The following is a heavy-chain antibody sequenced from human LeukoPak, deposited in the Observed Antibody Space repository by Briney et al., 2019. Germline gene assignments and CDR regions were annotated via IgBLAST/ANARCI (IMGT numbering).Heavy chain of an antibody. J-gene: IGHJ4*02. V-gene: IGHV3-13*01. CDR1: GFTFSDHA. D-gene: IGHD1-26*01. CDR2: VGIAADT. CDR3: VRQKKSHGNFDY. Sequence: GGSLRLSCAASGFTFSDHAMHWVRHAPGKGLEWVSAVGIAADTFYPGSVKGRFTISRENAKNSLYLQMNSLRVEDTAVYYCVRQKKSHGNFDYWGQGTLVTVSS.